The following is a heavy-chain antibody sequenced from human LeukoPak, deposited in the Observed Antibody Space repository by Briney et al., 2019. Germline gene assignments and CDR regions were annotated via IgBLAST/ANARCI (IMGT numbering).Heavy chain of an antibody. Sequence: ASVKVSCKASGGTFSSYTISWVRQAPGQGLEWMGRIIPILGIANYAQKFQGRVTITADKSTSTAYMELSSLRSEDTAVYYCARDYYDFWSGHPNYFDYWGQGTLVTVPS. CDR2: IIPILGIA. CDR1: GGTFSSYT. CDR3: ARDYYDFWSGHPNYFDY. D-gene: IGHD3-3*01. V-gene: IGHV1-69*04. J-gene: IGHJ4*02.